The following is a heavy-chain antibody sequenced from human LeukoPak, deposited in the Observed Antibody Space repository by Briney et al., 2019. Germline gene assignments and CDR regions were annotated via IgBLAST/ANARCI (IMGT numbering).Heavy chain of an antibody. Sequence: PGGSLRLSCAASGFTFSSYEMNWVRQAPGKGLEWVSYISSSGSTIYYADSVKGRFTISRDNSKNTLYLQMNSLRAEDTAVYYCARGNIPRIAAAGTIVPWFDPWGQGTLVTVSS. CDR3: ARGNIPRIAAAGTIVPWFDP. V-gene: IGHV3-48*03. J-gene: IGHJ5*02. D-gene: IGHD6-13*01. CDR1: GFTFSSYE. CDR2: ISSSGSTI.